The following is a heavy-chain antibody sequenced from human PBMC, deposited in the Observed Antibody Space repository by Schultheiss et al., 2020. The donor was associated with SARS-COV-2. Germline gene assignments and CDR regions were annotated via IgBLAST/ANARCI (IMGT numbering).Heavy chain of an antibody. D-gene: IGHD3-22*01. J-gene: IGHJ4*02. CDR2: IGGFGFTT. V-gene: IGHV3-64D*06. Sequence: GGSLRLSCSASGFTFRSHTMHWVRQAPGKGLEYVSSIGGFGFTTYYADSVKGRFTISRDNSKNTLYLQMSSLRAEDTAVYYCATTRDYYDSSGYGASNAYYFDYWGQGTLVTVSS. CDR3: ATTRDYYDSSGYGASNAYYFDY. CDR1: GFTFRSHT.